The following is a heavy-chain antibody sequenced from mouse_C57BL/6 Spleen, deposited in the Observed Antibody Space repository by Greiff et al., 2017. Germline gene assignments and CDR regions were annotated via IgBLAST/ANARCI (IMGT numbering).Heavy chain of an antibody. Sequence: QVHVKQSGAELVRPGASVTLSCKASGYTFTDYEMHWVKQTPVHGLEWIGAIDPETGGTAYNQKFKGKAILTADKSSSTAYMELLSLTSEDSAVYYCNDGYYGAYWGQGTLVTVSA. D-gene: IGHD2-3*01. V-gene: IGHV1-15*01. CDR2: IDPETGGT. J-gene: IGHJ3*01. CDR1: GYTFTDYE. CDR3: NDGYYGAY.